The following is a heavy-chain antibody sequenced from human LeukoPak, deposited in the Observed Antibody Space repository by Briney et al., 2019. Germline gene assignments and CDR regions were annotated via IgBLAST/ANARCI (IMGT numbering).Heavy chain of an antibody. V-gene: IGHV4-34*01. CDR2: INHSGST. D-gene: IGHD3-10*01. CDR1: GGSFSGYY. CDR3: ARHTMVRGATRRWFDP. Sequence: SETLSLTCAVYGGSFSGYYWSWIRQPPGKGLEWIGEINHSGSTNYNPSLKSRVTISVDTSKNQFSLKLSSVTAADTAVYYCARHTMVRGATRRWFDPWGQGTLVTVSS. J-gene: IGHJ5*02.